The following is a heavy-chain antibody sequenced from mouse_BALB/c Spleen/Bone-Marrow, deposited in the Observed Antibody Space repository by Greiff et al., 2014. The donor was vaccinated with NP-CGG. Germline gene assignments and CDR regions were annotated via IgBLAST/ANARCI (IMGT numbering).Heavy chain of an antibody. Sequence: VQLKESGPELVKPGASVKMSCKASGYTFTDYYMDWVKQSHGESFEWIGRVNPYNGGTSYNQKFKGKATLTVDNSSSTAYMERNSLTSEDSSVYYCARRGRYDGNYFDYWGQGTTLTVSS. CDR3: ARRGRYDGNYFDY. CDR2: VNPYNGGT. J-gene: IGHJ2*01. CDR1: GYTFTDYY. V-gene: IGHV1-19*01. D-gene: IGHD2-14*01.